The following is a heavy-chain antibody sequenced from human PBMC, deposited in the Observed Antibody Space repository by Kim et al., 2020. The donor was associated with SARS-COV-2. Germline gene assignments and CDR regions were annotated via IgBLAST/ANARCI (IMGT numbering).Heavy chain of an antibody. J-gene: IGHJ4*02. CDR3: ARDASSAGFLEDY. D-gene: IGHD6-25*01. Sequence: YAQGFTGRFVFSLDTSVSTAYLQISSLKAEDTAVYYCARDASSAGFLEDYWGQGTLVTVSS. V-gene: IGHV7-4-1*02.